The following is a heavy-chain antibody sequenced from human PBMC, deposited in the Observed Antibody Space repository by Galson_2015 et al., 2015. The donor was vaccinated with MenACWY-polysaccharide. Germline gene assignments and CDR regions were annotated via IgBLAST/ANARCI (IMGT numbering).Heavy chain of an antibody. CDR1: GDSVSSDSAA. V-gene: IGHV6-1*01. Sequence: CAISGDSVSSDSAAWNWIRGSPSRDLEWLGRTYYRSKWNNDYAVSVKGRITITPDTSNNQVSLQLLSVTPEDTGIYFCAREPKQLPSPYSYYFLMDVWGKGTAVIVSS. D-gene: IGHD1-26*01. CDR3: AREPKQLPSPYSYYFLMDV. J-gene: IGHJ6*03. CDR2: TYYRSKWNN.